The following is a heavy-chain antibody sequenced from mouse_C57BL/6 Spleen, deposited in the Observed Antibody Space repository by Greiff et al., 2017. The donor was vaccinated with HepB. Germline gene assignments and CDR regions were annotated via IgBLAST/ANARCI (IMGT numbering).Heavy chain of an antibody. CDR1: GYTFTSYW. CDR3: ARHDYDVGFAY. J-gene: IGHJ3*01. D-gene: IGHD2-4*01. Sequence: VKLMESGAELVKPGASVKLSCKASGYTFTSYWMHWVKQRPGQGLEWIGMIHPNSGSTNYNEKFKSKATLTVDKSSSTAYMQLSSLTSEDSAVYYCARHDYDVGFAYWGQGTLVTVSA. CDR2: IHPNSGST. V-gene: IGHV1-64*01.